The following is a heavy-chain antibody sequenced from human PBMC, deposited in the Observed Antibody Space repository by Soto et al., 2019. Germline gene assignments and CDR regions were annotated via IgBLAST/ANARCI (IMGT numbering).Heavy chain of an antibody. D-gene: IGHD6-19*01. Sequence: ASLKVSCTASGYTFINYDMHWVRQARGQGLEWMGIINPNGGSTTYAQKFQGRVTLTRDTSTNTVNMELSSLRSEDTAVYYCAREKWLVRRNDPFDIWGQGTMVTVSS. CDR3: AREKWLVRRNDPFDI. J-gene: IGHJ3*02. V-gene: IGHV1-46*01. CDR2: INPNGGST. CDR1: GYTFINYD.